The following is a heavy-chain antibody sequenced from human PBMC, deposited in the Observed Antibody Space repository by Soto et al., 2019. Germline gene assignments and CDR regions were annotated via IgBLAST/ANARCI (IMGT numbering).Heavy chain of an antibody. V-gene: IGHV3-33*01. D-gene: IGHD6-6*01. CDR1: GFTFRQYG. J-gene: IGHJ6*02. CDR3: VRDAAARDGRGGMDV. CDR2: IFYDESKE. Sequence: QVQLVESGGGVVQPGRSLRLSCAASGFTFRQYGMHWVRQAPGKGLEWVAVIFYDESKEYYADSVRGRFTISRDNSNNMLYLQMNSLRGEDTALYYCVRDAAARDGRGGMDVWGQGTTVTVSS.